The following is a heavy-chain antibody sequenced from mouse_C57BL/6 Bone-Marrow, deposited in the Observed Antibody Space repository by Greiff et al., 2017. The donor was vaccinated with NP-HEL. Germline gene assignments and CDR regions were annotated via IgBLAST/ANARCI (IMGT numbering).Heavy chain of an antibody. V-gene: IGHV1-85*01. CDR1: GYTFTSYD. CDR2: IYPRDGST. CDR3: ATYDYDGNYAMDY. Sequence: QVQLKESGPELVKPGASVKLSCKASGYTFTSYDINWVKQRPGQGLEWIGRIYPRDGSTKYNEKFKGKATLTVDTSSSTAYMELHSLTSEDSAVYFCATYDYDGNYAMDYWGQGTSVTVSS. J-gene: IGHJ4*01. D-gene: IGHD2-4*01.